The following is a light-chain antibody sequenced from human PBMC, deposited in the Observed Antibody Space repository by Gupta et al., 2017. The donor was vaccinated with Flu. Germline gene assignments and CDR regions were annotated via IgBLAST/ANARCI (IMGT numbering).Light chain of an antibody. CDR3: QHLQSDTPFT. CDR1: KDNSLL. J-gene: IGKJ2*01. CDR2: AAS. Sequence: SFLSAAVGDTITIKCRANKDNSLLLGGCQQKSGKGPKLLVDAASTLQRGIPPRFSGRGSGTEFTLTINNLQPEDFAVYFCQHLQSDTPFTFGQGTKVEIK. V-gene: IGKV1-9*01.